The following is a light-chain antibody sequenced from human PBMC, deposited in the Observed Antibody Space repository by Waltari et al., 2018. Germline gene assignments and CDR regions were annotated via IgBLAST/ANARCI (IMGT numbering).Light chain of an antibody. J-gene: IGLJ2*01. CDR2: DVS. CDR3: CSYAGSGTFVGVV. V-gene: IGLV2-23*02. CDR1: SSDIGSYYL. Sequence: QSALTQPASVSGSPGQSITISCTGTSSDIGSYYLVSWYQQYPGKAPKLMIYDVSKRPSGVSNRFSGSKSGNTASLTISGLQAEDEAHYYCCSYAGSGTFVGVVFGGGTKLTVL.